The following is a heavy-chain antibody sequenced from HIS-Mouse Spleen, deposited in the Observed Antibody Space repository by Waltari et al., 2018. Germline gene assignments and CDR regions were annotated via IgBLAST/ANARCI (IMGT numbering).Heavy chain of an antibody. CDR2: ISYDGSNK. Sequence: QVQLVESGGGVVQPGRSLGPPCAAAGFTFSSSVLHWVRQAPGKGLEWVAVISYDGSNKYYADSVKGRFTISRDNSKNTLYLQMNSLRAEDTAVYYCARDRAYSSSSAFDIWGQGTMVTVSS. J-gene: IGHJ3*02. V-gene: IGHV3-30*19. CDR1: GFTFSSSV. CDR3: ARDRAYSSSSAFDI. D-gene: IGHD6-6*01.